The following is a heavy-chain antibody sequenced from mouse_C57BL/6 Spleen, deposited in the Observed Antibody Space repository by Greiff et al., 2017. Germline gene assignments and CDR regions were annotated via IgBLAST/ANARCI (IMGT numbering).Heavy chain of an antibody. CDR1: GYTFTSYW. CDR2: IDPSDSYT. J-gene: IGHJ4*01. CDR3: ASWGYSNFYYAMDY. D-gene: IGHD2-5*01. Sequence: QVQLQQPGAELVMPGASVKLSCKASGYTFTSYWMHWVKQRPGQGLEWIGEIDPSDSYTNYNQKFKGKSTLTVDKSSSTAYMQLSSLTSEDSAVYYCASWGYSNFYYAMDYWGQGTSVTVSS. V-gene: IGHV1-69*01.